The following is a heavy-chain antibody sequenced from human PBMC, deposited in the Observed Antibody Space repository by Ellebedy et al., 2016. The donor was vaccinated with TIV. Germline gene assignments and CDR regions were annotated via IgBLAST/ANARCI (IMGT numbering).Heavy chain of an antibody. V-gene: IGHV4-34*01. CDR1: GGSFSGYY. D-gene: IGHD3-3*01. CDR2: INHSGST. CDR3: ARLLTIFGVVTLDY. Sequence: SETLSLTXAVYGGSFSGYYWSWIRQPPGKGLEWIGEINHSGSTNYNPSLKSRVTISVDTSKNQFSLKLSSVTAADTAVYYCARLLTIFGVVTLDYWGQGTLVTVSS. J-gene: IGHJ4*02.